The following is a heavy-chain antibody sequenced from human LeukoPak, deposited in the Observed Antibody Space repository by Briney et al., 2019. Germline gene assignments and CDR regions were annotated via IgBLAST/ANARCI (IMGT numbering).Heavy chain of an antibody. CDR3: ARVSSGGYFHTYYFDY. V-gene: IGHV4-59*01. D-gene: IGHD3-22*01. CDR2: IRYSGTT. J-gene: IGHJ4*02. Sequence: SETLSLTCTVSGGSISGYYWSWIRQPPGKGLEWIGYIRYSGTTNYSPSFKSRATISVDTSKNQFSLNLISVTAADTAIYYCARVSSGGYFHTYYFDYWGQGTLVTVSS. CDR1: GGSISGYY.